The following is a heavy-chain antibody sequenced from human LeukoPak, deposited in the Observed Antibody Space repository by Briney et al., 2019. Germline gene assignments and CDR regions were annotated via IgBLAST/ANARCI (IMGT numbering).Heavy chain of an antibody. D-gene: IGHD4-23*01. V-gene: IGHV4-34*01. CDR2: INHSGST. CDR3: ARVVANDYGGYYFDY. Sequence: SETLSLTCAVYGGSFSGYYWSWIRQPPGKGLEWIGEINHSGSTNYNPSLKSRVTISVDTSKNQFSLKLSSVTAADTAVYYCARVVANDYGGYYFDYWGQGTLVTVSS. J-gene: IGHJ4*02. CDR1: GGSFSGYY.